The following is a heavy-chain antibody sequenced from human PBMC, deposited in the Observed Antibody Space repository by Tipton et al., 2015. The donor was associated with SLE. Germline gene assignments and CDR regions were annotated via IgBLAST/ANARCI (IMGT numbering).Heavy chain of an antibody. D-gene: IGHD6-13*01. Sequence: TLSLTCTVSGGSLSGYYWRWIRQPPGKGLERIWEIYYTGYTTYNPSLKSRVTVSMDTSKNQFSLKLSSVTAADSAVYYCARHLVAAGTTWFDPWGQGILVTVSS. CDR3: ARHLVAAGTTWFDP. V-gene: IGHV4-59*07. CDR1: GGSLSGYY. J-gene: IGHJ5*02. CDR2: IYYTGYT.